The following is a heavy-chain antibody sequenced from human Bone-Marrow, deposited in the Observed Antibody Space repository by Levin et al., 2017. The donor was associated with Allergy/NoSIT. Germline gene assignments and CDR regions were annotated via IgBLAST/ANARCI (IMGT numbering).Heavy chain of an antibody. CDR1: GFTFSNAW. Sequence: GGSLRLSCAASGFTFSNAWMSWVRQAPGKGLEWVGRIKSKTDGGTTDYAAPVKGRFTISRDDSKNTLYLQMNSLKTEDTAVYYCTTLYYYDSSGYRDYWGQGTLVTVSS. CDR2: IKSKTDGGTT. CDR3: TTLYYYDSSGYRDY. V-gene: IGHV3-15*01. D-gene: IGHD3-22*01. J-gene: IGHJ4*02.